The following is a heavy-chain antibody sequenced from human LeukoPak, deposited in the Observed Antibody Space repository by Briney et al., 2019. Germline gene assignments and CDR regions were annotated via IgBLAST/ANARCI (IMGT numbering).Heavy chain of an antibody. CDR3: AKSRLSGINDAFDI. Sequence: PGGSLRLSCAASGFTFDDYGMSWVRQAPGKGLEWVSDINGSGGRTYYADSVKGRFTISRDNSKNTLYLQMNSLRAEDTALYYCAKSRLSGINDAFDIWGQGTMVTVSS. D-gene: IGHD3-3*01. V-gene: IGHV3-23*01. CDR2: INGSGGRT. J-gene: IGHJ3*02. CDR1: GFTFDDYG.